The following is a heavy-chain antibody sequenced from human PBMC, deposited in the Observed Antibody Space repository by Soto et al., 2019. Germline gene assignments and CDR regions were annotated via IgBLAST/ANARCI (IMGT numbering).Heavy chain of an antibody. CDR2: IYATGTT. D-gene: IGHD1-1*01. Sequence: PSETLSLTCTVSGASISGFYWGWIRKSAGKGLEWIGRIYATGTTDYNPSLKSRVMMSVDTSKKQFSLKLRSVTAADTAVYHCVRDGTKTLRDWFDPWGQGISVTVSS. J-gene: IGHJ5*02. V-gene: IGHV4-4*07. CDR3: VRDGTKTLRDWFDP. CDR1: GASISGFY.